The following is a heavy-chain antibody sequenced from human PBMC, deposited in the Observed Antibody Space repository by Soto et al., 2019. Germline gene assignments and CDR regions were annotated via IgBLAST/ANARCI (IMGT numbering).Heavy chain of an antibody. V-gene: IGHV4-39*01. Sequence: QLQLQELGPGLVKPSETLSLTCTVSGGSISSSSYYWGWIRQPPGKGLEWIGSIYYSGSTYYNPSLKSRVTISVDTSKNQFSLKLSSVTAADTAVYYCARQTVTTGTYWGQGTLVTVSS. J-gene: IGHJ4*02. D-gene: IGHD4-17*01. CDR1: GGSISSSSYY. CDR2: IYYSGST. CDR3: ARQTVTTGTY.